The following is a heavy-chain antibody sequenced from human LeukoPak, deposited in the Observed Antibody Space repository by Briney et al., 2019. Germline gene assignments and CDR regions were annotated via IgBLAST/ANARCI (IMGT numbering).Heavy chain of an antibody. J-gene: IGHJ5*02. CDR2: INPNSGGT. Sequence: ASVKVSCKASGYTFTGYYMHWVRQAPGQGLEWMGWINPNSGGTNYAQKFQGRVTMTRDTSISTAYMELSRLRSDDTAVYYCAREGGYCSSTSCDNWFDPWGQGTPVTVSS. CDR3: AREGGYCSSTSCDNWFDP. D-gene: IGHD2-2*01. V-gene: IGHV1-2*02. CDR1: GYTFTGYY.